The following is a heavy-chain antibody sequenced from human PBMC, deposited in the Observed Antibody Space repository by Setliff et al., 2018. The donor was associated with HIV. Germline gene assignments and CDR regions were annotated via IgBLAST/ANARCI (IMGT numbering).Heavy chain of an antibody. V-gene: IGHV3-7*01. Sequence: GGSLRLSCAASGFTFSSYWMSWVRQAPGKGLEWVANIKQDGSEKYYVDSVKGRFTISRDNAKNSLYLQMNSLRAEDTAVYYCARGGGYDILTDDSWGQGTLVTVSS. CDR2: IKQDGSEK. D-gene: IGHD3-9*01. CDR3: ARGGGYDILTDDS. CDR1: GFTFSSYW. J-gene: IGHJ5*01.